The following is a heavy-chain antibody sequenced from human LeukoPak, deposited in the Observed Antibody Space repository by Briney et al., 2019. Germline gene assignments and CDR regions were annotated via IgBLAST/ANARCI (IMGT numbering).Heavy chain of an antibody. CDR3: ARVAMNGDYIYYYYMDV. CDR2: IYHSGST. V-gene: IGHV4-39*07. J-gene: IGHJ6*03. CDR1: GGSISSSSYY. Sequence: KSSETLSLTCTVSGGSISSSSYYWGWIRQPPGKGLEWIGSIYHSGSTYYNPSLKSRVTISVDTSKNQFSLKLSSVTAADTAVYYCARVAMNGDYIYYYYMDVWGKGTTVTVSS. D-gene: IGHD4-17*01.